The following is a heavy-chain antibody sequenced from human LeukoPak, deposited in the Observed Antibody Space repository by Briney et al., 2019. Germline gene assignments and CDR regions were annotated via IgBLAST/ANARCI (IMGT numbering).Heavy chain of an antibody. V-gene: IGHV3-33*08. Sequence: PGRSLRLSCAASGFSFSSYGIHCVRQAPGKGLDWVAVIWYDGNSQYYADSVKGRFTISRDNSKNTVYLQMNSLTAEDTAIYCVRPNGDYARGGLEIWGQGTVVTVSS. CDR3: RPNGDYARGGLEI. D-gene: IGHD4-17*01. CDR1: GFSFSSYG. J-gene: IGHJ3*02. CDR2: IWYDGNSQ.